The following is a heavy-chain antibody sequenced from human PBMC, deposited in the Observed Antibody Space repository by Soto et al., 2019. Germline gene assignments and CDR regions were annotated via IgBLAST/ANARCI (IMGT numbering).Heavy chain of an antibody. CDR3: VGNWNSNAFDI. D-gene: IGHD1-7*01. Sequence: EVQLVESGGDLVQPGGSLRLSCAASGFNFRGYWMHWVRQAPGKGLLWVSRINSDGTTTNYADSVKGRFTISRDNAENTLYLQMSSLRADDTAVYYWVGNWNSNAFDIWGQGTMVNVSS. V-gene: IGHV3-74*01. J-gene: IGHJ3*02. CDR1: GFNFRGYW. CDR2: INSDGTTT.